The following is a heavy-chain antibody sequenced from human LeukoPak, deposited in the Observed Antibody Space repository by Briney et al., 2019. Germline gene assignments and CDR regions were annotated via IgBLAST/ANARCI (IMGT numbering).Heavy chain of an antibody. J-gene: IGHJ4*02. D-gene: IGHD5-12*01. V-gene: IGHV3-21*01. CDR2: ISSSSYI. CDR3: ARDRLVATIWALFDY. Sequence: PGGSLRLSCSASGFTFSSYSMNWVRQAPGKGLEWVSSISSSSYIYYADSVKGRFTISRDNAKNSLYLQMNSLRAEDTAVYYCARDRLVATIWALFDYWGQGTLVTVSS. CDR1: GFTFSSYS.